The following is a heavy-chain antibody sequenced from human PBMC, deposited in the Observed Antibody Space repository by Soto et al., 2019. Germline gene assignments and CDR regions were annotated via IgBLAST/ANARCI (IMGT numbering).Heavy chain of an antibody. CDR2: IKQDGSEK. D-gene: IGHD1-1*01. CDR3: ARSNWSSFDI. J-gene: IGHJ3*02. Sequence: VDLVESGGGLVQPGGSLSLSCAASGFTFSTYWMSWVRQAPGKGLEWVANIKQDGSEKYYVDSVKGRFTISRDNARNSLYLQMNSLRAEDTAVYYCARSNWSSFDIWGQGTMVTVSS. V-gene: IGHV3-7*01. CDR1: GFTFSTYW.